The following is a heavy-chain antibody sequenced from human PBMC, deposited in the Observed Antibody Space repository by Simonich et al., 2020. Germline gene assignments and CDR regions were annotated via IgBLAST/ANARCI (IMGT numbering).Heavy chain of an antibody. J-gene: IGHJ5*02. V-gene: IGHV3-23*01. Sequence: EVQLLESGGGLVLSWGSLRLSCAASAFTFCLYARGWVRQAPVKGLEGIAVNMGSIGRTNYANAVKGRVTISGDNSKNTLYLQMNSLRAEDTAVYYCAKESSVVGATVWFDPWGQGTLVTVSS. D-gene: IGHD1-26*01. CDR2: NMGSIGRT. CDR3: AKESSVVGATVWFDP. CDR1: AFTFCLYA.